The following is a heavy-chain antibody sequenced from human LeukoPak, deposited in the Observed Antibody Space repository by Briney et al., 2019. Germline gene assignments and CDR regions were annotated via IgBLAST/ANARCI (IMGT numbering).Heavy chain of an antibody. J-gene: IGHJ4*02. CDR2: ISNSGST. Sequence: SETLSLTCAVSGASIDNYYWDWIRQSPGKGLEWIACISNSGSTKYNPSLTDRVTMSVDRSKNQVSLRLRSVTAADTGVYYCTKGYYEPFDKWGQGTLVTVSS. D-gene: IGHD3-22*01. CDR1: GASIDNYY. CDR3: TKGYYEPFDK. V-gene: IGHV4-59*13.